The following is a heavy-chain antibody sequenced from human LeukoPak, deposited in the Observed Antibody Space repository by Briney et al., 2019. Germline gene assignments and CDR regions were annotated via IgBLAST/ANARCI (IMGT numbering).Heavy chain of an antibody. Sequence: GGSLRLSCAASGFTVSSNYVSWVRQAPGKGLEWVSVMYSGGSAYYADSAKGRCTISRDNSKNPLYLQMNSLRAEDTAVYYFARDLVVCCCGGDCLGFDYWGQGTLVSVSS. V-gene: IGHV3-53*01. CDR3: ARDLVVCCCGGDCLGFDY. CDR2: MYSGGSA. J-gene: IGHJ4*02. D-gene: IGHD2-21*02. CDR1: GFTVSSNY.